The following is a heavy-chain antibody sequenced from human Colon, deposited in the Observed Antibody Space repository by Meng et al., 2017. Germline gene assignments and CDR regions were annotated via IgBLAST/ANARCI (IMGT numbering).Heavy chain of an antibody. CDR2: VYYTGNT. CDR3: VRVNGDFDEAWFDP. V-gene: IGHV4-61*08. D-gene: IGHD2-21*02. CDR1: GGSVSSGDYY. J-gene: IGHJ5*02. Sequence: QVQLQASGPGLVRPSETLSLTCTVSGGSVSSGDYYWSWIRQPPGKGLEWLGYVYYTGNTNYNPSLKNRVTISLDTSNNQFSLKLTSMTAADAAIYYCVRVNGDFDEAWFDPWGQGTLVTVSS.